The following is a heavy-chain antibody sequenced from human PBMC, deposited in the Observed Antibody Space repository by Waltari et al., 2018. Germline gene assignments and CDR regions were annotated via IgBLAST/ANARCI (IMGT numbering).Heavy chain of an antibody. CDR2: IITIFGTA. V-gene: IGHV1-69*05. CDR1: GGTFSSYA. CDR3: ARGDYDILTGYYGYFDL. D-gene: IGHD3-9*01. J-gene: IGHJ2*01. Sequence: QVQLVQSGAEVKKPGSSVKVSCKASGGTFSSYAISWVRQAPGQGLEWMGGIITIFGTANDAQKFQGRVTITTDESTSTADMELSSLRSEDTAVYYCARGDYDILTGYYGYFDLWGRGTLVTVSS.